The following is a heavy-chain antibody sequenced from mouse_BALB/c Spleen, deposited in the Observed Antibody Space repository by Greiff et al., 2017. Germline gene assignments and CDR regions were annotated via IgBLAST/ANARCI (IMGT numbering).Heavy chain of an antibody. Sequence: VQLQQSGAELVKPGASVKLSCTASGFNIKDTYMHWVKQRPEQGLEWIGRIDPANGNTKYDPKFQGKATITADTSSNTAYLQLSSLTSEDTAVYYCARGYDGYYVFAYWGQGTLVTVSA. D-gene: IGHD2-3*01. V-gene: IGHV14-3*02. J-gene: IGHJ3*01. CDR3: ARGYDGYYVFAY. CDR1: GFNIKDTY. CDR2: IDPANGNT.